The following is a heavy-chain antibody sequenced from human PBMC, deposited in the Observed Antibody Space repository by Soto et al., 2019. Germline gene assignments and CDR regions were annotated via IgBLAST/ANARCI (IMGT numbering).Heavy chain of an antibody. CDR2: IYYSGST. Sequence: SETLSLTCTVSGGSISSGDYYWSWIRQPAVKGLEWIGYIYYSGSTNYNPSLKGRVTMSVDTSKNQFSLKMISVTAADKAMYYCARSAIPRGGWFRPWGQGVPVTVS. D-gene: IGHD2-15*01. J-gene: IGHJ5*02. CDR3: ARSAIPRGGWFRP. CDR1: GGSISSGDYY. V-gene: IGHV4-30-4*01.